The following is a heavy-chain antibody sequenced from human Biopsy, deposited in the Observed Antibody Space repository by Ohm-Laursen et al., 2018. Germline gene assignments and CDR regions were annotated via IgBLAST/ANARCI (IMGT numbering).Heavy chain of an antibody. Sequence: SVKVSCKASGYTFTSYGISWVRQAPGQGLEWMGWISAYNGNTNYAQKLQGRVTMTTDTSTSTAYMELRSLRSDDTTVYYCAADINVWNVNYWGQGTQVTVSS. CDR2: ISAYNGNT. J-gene: IGHJ4*02. CDR3: AADINVWNVNY. D-gene: IGHD1-1*01. V-gene: IGHV1-18*01. CDR1: GYTFTSYG.